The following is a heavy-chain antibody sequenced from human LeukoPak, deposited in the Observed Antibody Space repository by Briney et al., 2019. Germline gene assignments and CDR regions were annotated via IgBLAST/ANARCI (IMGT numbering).Heavy chain of an antibody. V-gene: IGHV1-2*02. CDR3: AIHYYGSGSPLYYMDV. D-gene: IGHD3-10*01. Sequence: GASVKVSCKASGYTFTGYYMHWVRQAPGQGLEWMGWINPNSGGTNYAQKFQGRVTMTRDTSISTAYMELSRLRSEDTAVYYCAIHYYGSGSPLYYMDVWGKGTTVTISS. CDR2: INPNSGGT. CDR1: GYTFTGYY. J-gene: IGHJ6*03.